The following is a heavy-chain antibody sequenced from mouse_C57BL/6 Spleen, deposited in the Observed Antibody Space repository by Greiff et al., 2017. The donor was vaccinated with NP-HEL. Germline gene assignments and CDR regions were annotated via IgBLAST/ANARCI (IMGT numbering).Heavy chain of an antibody. CDR3: ASPITTVVADWYFDV. D-gene: IGHD1-1*01. V-gene: IGHV1-39*01. Sequence: EVQLQESGPELVKPGASVKISCKASGYSFTDYNMNWVKQSNGKSLEWIGVINPNYGTTSYNQKFKGKATLTVDQSSSTAYMQLNSLTSEDSAVYYCASPITTVVADWYFDVWGTGTTVTVSS. CDR2: INPNYGTT. J-gene: IGHJ1*03. CDR1: GYSFTDYN.